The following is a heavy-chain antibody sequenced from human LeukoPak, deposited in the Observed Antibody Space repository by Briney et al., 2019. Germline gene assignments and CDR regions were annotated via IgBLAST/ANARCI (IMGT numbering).Heavy chain of an antibody. CDR1: GFTFSDYY. CDR3: ARVGSSGYPIDY. CDR2: ISSSGSTI. J-gene: IGHJ4*02. Sequence: GGSLRLSCAATGFTFSDYYMSWIRQAPGKGLEWVSYISSSGSTINYADSVKGRFTISRDSAKKSLFLQMNSLRAEDTAVYYCARVGSSGYPIDYWGQGTLVTVSS. V-gene: IGHV3-11*01. D-gene: IGHD3-22*01.